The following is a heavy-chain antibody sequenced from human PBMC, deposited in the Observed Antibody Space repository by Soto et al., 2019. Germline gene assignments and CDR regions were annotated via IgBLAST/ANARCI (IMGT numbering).Heavy chain of an antibody. Sequence: PGGSLRLSCVASGFTFTNAWMSWFRQAPGKGLEWVGRIRTKTDGGTTDYAAPVKGRFTLSINDTKNTLFLQMSSLRTEDTAVYYCTSRFCSSTSCSPYDYWGQGTLVTVSS. CDR2: IRTKTDGGTT. J-gene: IGHJ4*02. CDR1: GFTFTNAW. D-gene: IGHD2-2*01. CDR3: TSRFCSSTSCSPYDY. V-gene: IGHV3-15*01.